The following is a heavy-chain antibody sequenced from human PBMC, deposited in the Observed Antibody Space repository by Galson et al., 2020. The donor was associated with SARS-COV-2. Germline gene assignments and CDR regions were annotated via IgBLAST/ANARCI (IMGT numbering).Heavy chain of an antibody. Sequence: LGESLKISCAASGFTFSNTGRSWVRQAPGKRLEWVGRIKSITDGGTTDYAAPVKGRFTISRDDSKNTLSLQMNSLQTDDTAVYYCTTGQNLGTKGSWGQGTLVTLS. CDR2: IKSITDGGTT. D-gene: IGHD3-16*01. V-gene: IGHV3-15*01. CDR1: GFTFSNTG. CDR3: TTGQNLGTKGS. J-gene: IGHJ5*02.